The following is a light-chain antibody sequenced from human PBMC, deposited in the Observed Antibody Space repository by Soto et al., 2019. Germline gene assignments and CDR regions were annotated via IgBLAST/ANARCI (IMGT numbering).Light chain of an antibody. CDR2: EAS. J-gene: IGKJ4*01. V-gene: IGKV1-5*03. CDR3: QQSYTTPLT. Sequence: DIQMTQSPSTLSASVGDRVTITCRASQSINKWLAWFQQRPGEAPKVLIYEASNLERGVPSRFSGSGSGAEFTLTISRQQPEDFTTYYCQQSYTTPLTFGGGTKVDIK. CDR1: QSINKW.